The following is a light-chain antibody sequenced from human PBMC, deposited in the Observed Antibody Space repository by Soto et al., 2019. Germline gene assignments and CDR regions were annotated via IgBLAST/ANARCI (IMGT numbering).Light chain of an antibody. CDR3: QKYGSSPPT. V-gene: IGKV3-20*01. CDR2: GAS. Sequence: EIVLTQSPGTLSLSPGERATLSCRASQSVYKNFLAWYQQKPGQAPRLLINGASNRATGIPDRFSGSGSGTDFALTIDRLETEDFAVYFCQKYGSSPPTFGGGTKVAIK. CDR1: QSVYKNF. J-gene: IGKJ4*01.